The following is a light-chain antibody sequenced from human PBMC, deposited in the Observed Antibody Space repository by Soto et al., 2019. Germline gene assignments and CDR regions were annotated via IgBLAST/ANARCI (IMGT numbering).Light chain of an antibody. CDR3: QQYGSPPPHT. Sequence: IGLTQSPGSLSLSPGDRATLSCRASQSVSSSSVAWYQKKPGQAPRLLIYGASIRATGLPDRCSGSGSGTDFALTTSSREPEDFAVYYCQQYGSPPPHTFRPGTKVDIK. V-gene: IGKV3-20*01. J-gene: IGKJ3*01. CDR2: GAS. CDR1: QSVSSSS.